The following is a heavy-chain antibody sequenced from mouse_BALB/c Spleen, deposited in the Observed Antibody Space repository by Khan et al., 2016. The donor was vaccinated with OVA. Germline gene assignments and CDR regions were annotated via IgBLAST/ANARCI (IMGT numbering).Heavy chain of an antibody. CDR1: GYTFTDYA. J-gene: IGHJ3*01. V-gene: IGHV1S137*01. CDR2: ISTYYGDA. Sequence: QVQLQQSGAELVRPGVSVKISCKGSGYTFTDYAMHWVKQSHAKSLEWIGVISTYYGDANYNQKFKGKATMTVDKSSRTAYMELARLASEDSAIYYCERSHSGFAYWGQGTLVTVS. CDR3: ERSHSGFAY.